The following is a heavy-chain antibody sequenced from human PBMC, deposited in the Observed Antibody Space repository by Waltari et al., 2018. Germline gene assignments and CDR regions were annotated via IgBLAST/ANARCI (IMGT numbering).Heavy chain of an antibody. J-gene: IGHJ6*03. V-gene: IGHV3-30*18. Sequence: QVQLVESGGGVVQPGRSLRLSCAASGFTFSSYGMHWVRQAPGKGLEWVAVISYDGSNKYYADSVKGRFTISRDNSKNTLYLQMNSLRAEDTAGYYCAKDWNYVSYYYYYMDVWGKGTTVTVSS. CDR3: AKDWNYVSYYYYYMDV. CDR2: ISYDGSNK. CDR1: GFTFSSYG. D-gene: IGHD1-7*01.